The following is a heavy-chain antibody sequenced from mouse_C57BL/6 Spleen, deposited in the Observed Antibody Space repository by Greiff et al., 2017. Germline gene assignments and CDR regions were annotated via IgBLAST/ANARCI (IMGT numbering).Heavy chain of an antibody. CDR3: ARSLIYDGYYYLDY. D-gene: IGHD2-3*01. J-gene: IGHJ2*01. CDR2: IDPSDSET. V-gene: IGHV1-52*01. CDR1: GYTFTSYW. Sequence: QVQLQRPGAELVRPGSSVKLSCKASGYTFTSYWMHWVKQRPIQGLEWIGNIDPSDSETHYNPKFKDKATLTVDKYSSTAYMQLSSLTSEDSAVYYCARSLIYDGYYYLDYWGQGTTLTVSS.